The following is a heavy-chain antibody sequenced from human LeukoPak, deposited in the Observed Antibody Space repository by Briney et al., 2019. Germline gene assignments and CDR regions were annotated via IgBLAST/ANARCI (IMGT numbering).Heavy chain of an antibody. CDR3: ARGRIAAAGYAEYFQH. CDR1: GGSISSGDYS. V-gene: IGHV4-30-2*01. CDR2: IYHSGST. J-gene: IGHJ1*01. D-gene: IGHD6-13*01. Sequence: SQTLSLTCAVSGGSISSGDYSWSWIRQPPGKGLEWIGYIYHSGSTYYNPSLKSRVTISVDRSKNQFSLKLSSVTAADTAVYYCARGRIAAAGYAEYFQHWGQGTLVTVSS.